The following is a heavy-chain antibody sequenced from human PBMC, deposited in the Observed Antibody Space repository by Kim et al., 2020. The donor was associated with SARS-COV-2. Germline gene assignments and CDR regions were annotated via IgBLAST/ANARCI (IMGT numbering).Heavy chain of an antibody. D-gene: IGHD5-12*01. Sequence: GGSLRLSCAASGFTFSSYSMNWVRQAPGKGLEWVSSISSSSSYIYYADSAKGRFTISRDNAKNSLYLQMNSLRAEDTAVYYCARDRGRGWLQPDYWGQGTLVTVSS. V-gene: IGHV3-21*01. CDR2: ISSSSSYI. CDR1: GFTFSSYS. CDR3: ARDRGRGWLQPDY. J-gene: IGHJ4*02.